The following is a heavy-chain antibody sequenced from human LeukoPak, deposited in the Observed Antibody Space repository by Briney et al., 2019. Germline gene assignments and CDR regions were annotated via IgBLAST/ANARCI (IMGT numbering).Heavy chain of an antibody. CDR1: GGSFSGYY. D-gene: IGHD2-15*01. CDR2: INHSGST. CDR3: ASRGYCSGGSCYYFDY. Sequence: SETLSLTCAVYGGSFSGYYWSWIRQPPGKGLEWIGEINHSGSTNYNPSLKSRVTISVDTSKNQFSLKLSSATAADTAVYYCASRGYCSGGSCYYFDYWGQGTLVTVSS. V-gene: IGHV4-34*01. J-gene: IGHJ4*02.